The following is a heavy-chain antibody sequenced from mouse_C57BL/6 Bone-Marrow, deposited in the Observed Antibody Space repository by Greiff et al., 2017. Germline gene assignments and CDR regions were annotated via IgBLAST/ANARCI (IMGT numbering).Heavy chain of an antibody. J-gene: IGHJ2*01. CDR3: AREGEDD. Sequence: EVQLVESGGGLVKPGGSLKLSCAASGFTFSSYAMSWVRQTPEKRLEWVATISDGGSYTYYPDNVKGRFTISRDNAKNNLYLQMSHLKSEDTAMYYCAREGEDDWGQGTTLTVSS. CDR2: ISDGGSYT. V-gene: IGHV5-4*01. CDR1: GFTFSSYA.